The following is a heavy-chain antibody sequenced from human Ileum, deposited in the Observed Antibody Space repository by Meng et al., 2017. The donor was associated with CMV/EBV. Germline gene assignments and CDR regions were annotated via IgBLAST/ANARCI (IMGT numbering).Heavy chain of an antibody. CDR1: GFTFEQYW. D-gene: IGHD2-21*02. Sequence: GESLKISCAASGFTFEQYWMHWVRQAPGKGLEWVSRINRDGRSTIYADSVKGRFTVSRDNAKDTLYLQMTSLRAEDTATYYCTRDFAFREVSTANWFDSWGQGTQVT. V-gene: IGHV3-74*01. CDR2: INRDGRST. CDR3: TRDFAFREVSTANWFDS. J-gene: IGHJ5*01.